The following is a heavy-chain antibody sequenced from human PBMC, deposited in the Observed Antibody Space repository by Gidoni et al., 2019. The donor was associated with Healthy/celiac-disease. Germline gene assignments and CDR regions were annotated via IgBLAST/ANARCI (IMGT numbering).Heavy chain of an antibody. Sequence: EVQLVESGGGLVQHGRSLRLSCAASGFTCDDYAMHWVRQAPGKGLEWVSGISWNSGSIGYADSVKGRFTISRDNAKNSLYLQMNSLRAEDTALYYCAKDMRDYGLYGMDVWGQGTTVTVSS. CDR2: ISWNSGSI. J-gene: IGHJ6*02. CDR1: GFTCDDYA. CDR3: AKDMRDYGLYGMDV. D-gene: IGHD4-17*01. V-gene: IGHV3-9*01.